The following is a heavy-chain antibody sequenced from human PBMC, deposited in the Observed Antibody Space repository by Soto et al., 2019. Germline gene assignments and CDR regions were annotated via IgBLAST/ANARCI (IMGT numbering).Heavy chain of an antibody. CDR2: IDPSDSYT. V-gene: IGHV5-10-1*01. D-gene: IGHD6-19*01. J-gene: IGHJ6*02. CDR1: GYSFTSYW. CDR3: ATHSSGWNYYYGMDV. Sequence: GESLKISCKGSGYSFTSYWISWVRQMPGKGLEWMGRIDPSDSYTNYSPSFQGHVTISADKSIGTAYLQWSSLKASDTAMYYCATHSSGWNYYYGMDVWGQGTTVTVSS.